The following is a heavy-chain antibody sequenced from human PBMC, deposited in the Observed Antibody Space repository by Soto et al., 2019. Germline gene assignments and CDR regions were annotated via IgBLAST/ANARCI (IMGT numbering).Heavy chain of an antibody. CDR2: ISSSGSTI. J-gene: IGHJ3*02. V-gene: IGHV3-11*01. CDR1: GFTFSDYY. D-gene: IGHD3-9*01. CDR3: ARPDWLKTNADAFDI. Sequence: GGSLRLSCAASGFTFSDYYMSWIRQAPGKGLEWVSYISSSGSTIYYAYSGKGRFTISRDNAKNSLYLQMISLGAEDTAVYYCARPDWLKTNADAFDIWGQGTMVTVSS.